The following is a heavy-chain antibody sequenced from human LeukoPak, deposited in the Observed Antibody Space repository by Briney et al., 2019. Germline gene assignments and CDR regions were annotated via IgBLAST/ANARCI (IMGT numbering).Heavy chain of an antibody. Sequence: GGSLRLSCAASGFTFSSYGMHWVRQAPGKGLEWVAVIWYDGSNKYYADSVKGRFTISRDNSKNTLYLQMNSLRAEDTAVYYCARDYSGWDYYYYGMDVWGQGTTVTVSS. CDR3: ARDYSGWDYYYYGMDV. V-gene: IGHV3-33*01. J-gene: IGHJ6*02. CDR1: GFTFSSYG. CDR2: IWYDGSNK. D-gene: IGHD5-12*01.